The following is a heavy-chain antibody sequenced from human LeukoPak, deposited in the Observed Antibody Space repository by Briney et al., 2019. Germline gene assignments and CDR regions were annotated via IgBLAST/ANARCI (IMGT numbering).Heavy chain of an antibody. Sequence: GASVKVSCKASGYTFTSYGISWVRQAPGQGLEWMGWISAYNGNTNYAQKLQGRVTMTTDTSTSTAYMELRSLRSDDTAVYYCARDRRMVRGVISSAFDYWGQGTLVTVSS. D-gene: IGHD3-10*01. CDR2: ISAYNGNT. CDR3: ARDRRMVRGVISSAFDY. J-gene: IGHJ4*02. V-gene: IGHV1-18*01. CDR1: GYTFTSYG.